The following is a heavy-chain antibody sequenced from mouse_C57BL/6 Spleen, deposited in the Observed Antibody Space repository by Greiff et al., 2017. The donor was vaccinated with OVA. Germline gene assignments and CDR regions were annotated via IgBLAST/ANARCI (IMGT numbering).Heavy chain of an antibody. CDR1: GYTFTSYW. J-gene: IGHJ4*01. CDR2: IDPSDSYT. V-gene: IGHV1-69*01. Sequence: QVQLQQSGAELVMPGASVKLSCKASGYTFTSYWMHWVKQRPGQGLEWIGEIDPSDSYTNYNQKFKGKSTLTVDKSSSTAYMQLSSLTSEDSAVYYCARRAMDYWGQGTSVTVSS. CDR3: ARRAMDY.